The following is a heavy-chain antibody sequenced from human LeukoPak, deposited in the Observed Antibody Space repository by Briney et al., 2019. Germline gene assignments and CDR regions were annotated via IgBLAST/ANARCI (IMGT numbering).Heavy chain of an antibody. V-gene: IGHV4-59*01. D-gene: IGHD3-3*01. J-gene: IGHJ4*02. CDR3: ASRSSIWSGYQDTLYYFDS. CDR1: GGSISSYY. CDR2: IYYSGST. Sequence: PSETLSLTCTASGGSISSYYWSWIRQPPGKRLEWVGHIYYSGSTNYNPSLKSRVTILVDTSKNQFPLKLSSVTAADTAVYYCASRSSIWSGYQDTLYYFDSWGQGTLVTVSS.